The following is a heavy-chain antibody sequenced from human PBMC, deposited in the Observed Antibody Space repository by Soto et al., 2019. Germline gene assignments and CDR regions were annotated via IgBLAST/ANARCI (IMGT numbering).Heavy chain of an antibody. Sequence: GGSLRLSCAASGFTFSNYAMSWVRQAPGKGLEWVSGITDSGGSTYYADSVKGRFTISRDNSKNTLYLQMNSLRAEDTALYYCATSRHCWYYMDVRGKTTTGTVSS. CDR3: ATSRHCWYYMDV. CDR1: GFTFSNYA. J-gene: IGHJ6*03. V-gene: IGHV3-23*01. CDR2: ITDSGGST. D-gene: IGHD2-15*01.